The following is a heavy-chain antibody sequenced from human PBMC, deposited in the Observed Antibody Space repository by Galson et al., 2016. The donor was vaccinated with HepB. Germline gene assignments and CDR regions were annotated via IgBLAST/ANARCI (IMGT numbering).Heavy chain of an antibody. CDR1: GYSFTNYW. CDR3: ARHHRPLARLRDYNYRDV. V-gene: IGHV5-51*01. D-gene: IGHD1-1*01. Sequence: QSGAEVKKPGESLKISCKGSGYSFTNYWIGWVRQMPGKGLEWMGIIYPGDSDTRYRPSFQGQVTISADKSITTAYLQWSSLKASDTAIYYCARHHRPLARLRDYNYRDVWGKGTTVTVSS. CDR2: IYPGDSDT. J-gene: IGHJ6*03.